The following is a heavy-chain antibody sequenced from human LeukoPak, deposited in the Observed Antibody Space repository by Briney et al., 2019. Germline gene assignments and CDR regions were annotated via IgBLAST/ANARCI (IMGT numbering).Heavy chain of an antibody. CDR1: GGSFSGYY. V-gene: IGHV4-34*01. CDR3: ARVVTPWLRLHLDY. J-gene: IGHJ4*02. Sequence: PSETLSLTCAVYGGSFSGYYWSWIRQPPGKGLEWIGEINHSGSTNYNPSLKSRVTISVDTSKNQFSLKLSSVTAADTAVYYCARVVTPWLRLHLDYWGQGTLVTVSS. CDR2: INHSGST. D-gene: IGHD5-12*01.